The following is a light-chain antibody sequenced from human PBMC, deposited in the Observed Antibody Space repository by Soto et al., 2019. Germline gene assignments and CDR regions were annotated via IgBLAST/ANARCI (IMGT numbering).Light chain of an antibody. V-gene: IGKV3-15*01. CDR1: QNISSN. Sequence: EIVMTQSPATLSVSPGERATLSCRASQNISSNLAWYQQKPGQAPRVLIDGASTRATGIPARFSGSGSGTEFTLTISSLQSEDFAVYSCQQYNNWLWTFGQGTQVEIK. J-gene: IGKJ1*01. CDR2: GAS. CDR3: QQYNNWLWT.